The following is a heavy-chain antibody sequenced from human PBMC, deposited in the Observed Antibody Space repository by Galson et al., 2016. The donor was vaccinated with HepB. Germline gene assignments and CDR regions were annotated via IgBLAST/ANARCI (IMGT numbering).Heavy chain of an antibody. CDR1: GFTFRSYS. V-gene: IGHV3-48*01. J-gene: IGHJ4*02. Sequence: SLRLSCAASGFTFRSYSMNWVRQAPGKGLEWVSYISSSSSTIYSADSVKGRFTISRDNAKNSLYLQMNSLRADDTAVYYCARDFDYWGRGTLVTVSS. CDR2: ISSSSSTI. CDR3: ARDFDY.